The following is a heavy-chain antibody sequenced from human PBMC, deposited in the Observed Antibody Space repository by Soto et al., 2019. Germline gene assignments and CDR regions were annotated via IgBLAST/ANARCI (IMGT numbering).Heavy chain of an antibody. CDR1: GFTFSYYW. CDR3: ARGDRGAFDL. D-gene: IGHD1-26*01. J-gene: IGHJ3*01. Sequence: EVQLVESGGGLVRPGGSLRLSCAASGFTFSYYWMHWVRQAPGKGLVWVSRIHSDGSSTTYADFVKGRFIISRDNARNTVDLQMNSVRVEDTAVYYCARGDRGAFDLWGQETVVTVSS. V-gene: IGHV3-74*01. CDR2: IHSDGSST.